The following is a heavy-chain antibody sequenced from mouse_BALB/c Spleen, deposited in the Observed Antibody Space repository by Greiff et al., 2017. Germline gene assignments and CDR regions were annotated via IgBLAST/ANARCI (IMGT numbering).Heavy chain of an antibody. Sequence: QVQLQQSGAELAKPGASVKMSCKASGYTFTSYWMHWVKQRPGQGLEWIGYINPSTGYTEYNQKFKDKATLTADKSSSTAYMQLSSLTSEDSAVYYCAIPPPMSSFAYWGQGTRVTVAA. D-gene: IGHD2-3*01. J-gene: IGHJ3*01. CDR2: INPSTGYT. CDR1: GYTFTSYW. V-gene: IGHV1-7*01. CDR3: AIPPPMSSFAY.